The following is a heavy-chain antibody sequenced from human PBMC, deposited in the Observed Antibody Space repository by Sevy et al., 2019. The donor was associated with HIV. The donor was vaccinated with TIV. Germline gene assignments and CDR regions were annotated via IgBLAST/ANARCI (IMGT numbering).Heavy chain of an antibody. D-gene: IGHD4-17*01. CDR3: GRWGSDYIRDY. Sequence: GGSLRLSCSTSGFTFRDYAISWVRQAPGKGLEWVGLIRTAPYGGATEYGASVKGRFSLSRDDSKGIADLQMNSLYTEDTAVYYCGRWGSDYIRDYWGQGTLVTVSS. CDR2: IRTAPYGGAT. V-gene: IGHV3-49*04. J-gene: IGHJ4*02. CDR1: GFTFRDYA.